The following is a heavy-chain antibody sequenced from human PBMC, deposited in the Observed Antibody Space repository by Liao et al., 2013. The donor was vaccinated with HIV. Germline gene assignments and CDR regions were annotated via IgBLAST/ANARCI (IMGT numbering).Heavy chain of an antibody. CDR1: GGSISSYY. Sequence: QVQLQESGPGLVKPSETLSLTCTVSGGSISSYYWSWIRQPPGKGLEWIGYIYYSGSTNYNPSLKSRVTISVDTSKNQFSLKLSSVTAADTAVYYCARSITMIVAFDYWGQGTLVTVSS. CDR3: ARSITMIVAFDY. CDR2: IYYSGST. D-gene: IGHD3-22*01. V-gene: IGHV4-59*08. J-gene: IGHJ4*02.